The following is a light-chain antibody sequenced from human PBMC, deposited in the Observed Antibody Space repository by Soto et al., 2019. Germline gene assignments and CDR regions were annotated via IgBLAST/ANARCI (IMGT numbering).Light chain of an antibody. J-gene: IGKJ5*01. Sequence: EIVLTQSPGTLSLSPGERTTLSCRASQSVTNSYLAWYQQKPGQAPRLLIDGASSRATAIPDRFSGSGSGTDFTLTISRLEPEDFAVYYCQQYGSSPITFSQGTRLEIK. CDR1: QSVTNSY. V-gene: IGKV3-20*01. CDR2: GAS. CDR3: QQYGSSPIT.